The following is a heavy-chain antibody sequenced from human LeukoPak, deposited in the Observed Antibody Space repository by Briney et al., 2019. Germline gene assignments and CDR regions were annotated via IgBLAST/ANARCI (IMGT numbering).Heavy chain of an antibody. D-gene: IGHD3-10*01. V-gene: IGHV3-30-3*01. J-gene: IGHJ4*02. CDR1: EFTFSSYT. CDR2: ASFDGSNK. Sequence: GGSLRLSFAASEFTFSSYTMHWVRQAPGKGLEWVAVASFDGSNKNYADSVKGRFTISRDNSKNTLYLQMNSLRAEDTAMYYCARDNYYGSGSTDYWGQGTLVTVSS. CDR3: ARDNYYGSGSTDY.